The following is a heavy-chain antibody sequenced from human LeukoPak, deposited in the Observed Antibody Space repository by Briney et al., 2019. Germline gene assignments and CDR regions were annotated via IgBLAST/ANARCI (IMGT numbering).Heavy chain of an antibody. J-gene: IGHJ4*02. CDR1: GFTFSSYA. Sequence: GGSLRLSCAASGFTFSSYAMSWVRQAPGKGLEWVSAISGSGDSTYYADSVKGRFTISRDNSKNTLYLQMNSLRAEDTAVYYCAKGGPGYFDWFDIDYWGQGTLVTVSS. CDR3: AKGGPGYFDWFDIDY. D-gene: IGHD3-9*01. CDR2: ISGSGDST. V-gene: IGHV3-23*01.